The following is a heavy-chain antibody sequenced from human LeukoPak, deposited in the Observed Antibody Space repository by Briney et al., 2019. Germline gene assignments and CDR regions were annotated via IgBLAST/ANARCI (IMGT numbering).Heavy chain of an antibody. V-gene: IGHV1-2*02. CDR2: INPNSGGT. CDR1: GYTFTGYY. CDR3: ARGQFRGSQHMDV. D-gene: IGHD3-10*01. J-gene: IGHJ6*03. Sequence: GASVKVSCKASGYTFTGYYMHWVRQAPGQGLEWMGWINPNSGGTNYAQKFQGRVTMTRDTSISTAYMELSRLRSDDTAVYYWARGQFRGSQHMDVWGKGTTVTVSS.